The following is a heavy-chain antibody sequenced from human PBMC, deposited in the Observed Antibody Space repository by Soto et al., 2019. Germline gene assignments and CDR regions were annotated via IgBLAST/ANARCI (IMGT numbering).Heavy chain of an antibody. CDR1: GGTFSSYA. CDR2: IIPIFGIA. V-gene: IGHV1-69*10. CDR3: ARDGAGGSSYYFDY. Sequence: ASVKFSCKASGGTFSSYAISWVRQAPGQGLEWMGGIIPIFGIANYAQKFQGRVTITADKSTSTAYMELSSLRSEDTAVYYCARDGAGGSSYYFDYWGQGTLVTVSS. D-gene: IGHD6-6*01. J-gene: IGHJ4*02.